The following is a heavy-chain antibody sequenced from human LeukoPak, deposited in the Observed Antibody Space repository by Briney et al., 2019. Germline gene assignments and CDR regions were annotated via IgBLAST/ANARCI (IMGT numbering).Heavy chain of an antibody. CDR1: GFTFSGSA. J-gene: IGHJ4*02. CDR3: TSGGPLVTANPFDY. Sequence: GGSLRLSCAASGFTFSGSAMHWVRQASGKGLEWVGRIRSKANSYATAYAASVKGRFTISRDDSKNTAYLQMNSLKTEDTAVYYCTSGGPLVTANPFDYWGQGTLVTVSS. CDR2: IRSKANSYAT. D-gene: IGHD2-21*02. V-gene: IGHV3-73*01.